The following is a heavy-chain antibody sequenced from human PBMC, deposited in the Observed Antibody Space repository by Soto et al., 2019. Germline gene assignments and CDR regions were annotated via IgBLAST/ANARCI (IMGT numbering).Heavy chain of an antibody. Sequence: QVQLVQSGTEVKKPGASVKVSCKASGYTFTNYGISWVRQAPGQGLEWLAWINTYNGHTNYAQKLQGRVTLTTDTSTSTAYMELRSLRSDDTAVYYCARDLLYSSRSTVRFDIWGQGTMGTVSS. D-gene: IGHD6-13*01. CDR2: INTYNGHT. CDR1: GYTFTNYG. CDR3: ARDLLYSSRSTVRFDI. V-gene: IGHV1-18*01. J-gene: IGHJ3*02.